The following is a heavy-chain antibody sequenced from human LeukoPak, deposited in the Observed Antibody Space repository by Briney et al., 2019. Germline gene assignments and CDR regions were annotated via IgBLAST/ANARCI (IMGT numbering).Heavy chain of an antibody. CDR1: GFTFDDYA. V-gene: IGHV3-9*01. CDR3: AKDTRFLPLYYFDY. CDR2: ISWNSGSI. D-gene: IGHD3-3*01. Sequence: GGSLRLSCAASGFTFDDYAMHWVRQAPGKGLEWVSGISWNSGSIGYADSVKGRFTISRDNAKNSLYLQMNSLGAEDTALYYCAKDTRFLPLYYFDYWGQGTLVTVSS. J-gene: IGHJ4*02.